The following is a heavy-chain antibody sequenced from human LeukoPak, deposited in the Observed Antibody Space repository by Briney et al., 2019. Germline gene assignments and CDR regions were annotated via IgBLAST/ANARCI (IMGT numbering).Heavy chain of an antibody. CDR1: GYTFTGYC. Sequence: VASVKVSCKASGYTFTGYCMHWVRQAPGQGLEWMGWINPNSGGTNYAQKFQGRVTMTRDTSISTAYMELSRLRSDDTAVYYCAVRLLRFSEDYWGQGTLVTVSS. V-gene: IGHV1-2*02. D-gene: IGHD3-3*01. CDR3: AVRLLRFSEDY. CDR2: INPNSGGT. J-gene: IGHJ4*02.